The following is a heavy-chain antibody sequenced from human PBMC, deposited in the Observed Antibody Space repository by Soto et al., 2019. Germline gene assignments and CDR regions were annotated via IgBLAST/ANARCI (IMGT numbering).Heavy chain of an antibody. V-gene: IGHV3-21*01. CDR2: ISSSSSYI. Sequence: GGSLRLSCAASGFTFSSYSMNWVRQAPGKGLEWVSSISSSSSYIYYADSVKGRFTISRDNAKNSLYLQMNSLRAEDTAVYYCARDEPRGYYYMDVWGKGTTVTVSS. CDR1: GFTFSSYS. CDR3: ARDEPRGYYYMDV. J-gene: IGHJ6*03.